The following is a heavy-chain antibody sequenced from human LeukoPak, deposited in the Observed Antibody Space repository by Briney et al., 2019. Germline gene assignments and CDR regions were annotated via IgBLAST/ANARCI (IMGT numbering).Heavy chain of an antibody. CDR2: INTNTGNP. V-gene: IGHV7-4-1*02. CDR1: GYTFTNYA. J-gene: IGHJ3*02. Sequence: ASVKVSCKASGYTFTNYAMNWVRQAPGQGLEWMGWINTNTGNPTYAQDFTGRFVFSLDTSFSTAYLQINSLKAEDTAVYYCARRSGSYFDAFDIWGQGTMVTVSS. D-gene: IGHD1-26*01. CDR3: ARRSGSYFDAFDI.